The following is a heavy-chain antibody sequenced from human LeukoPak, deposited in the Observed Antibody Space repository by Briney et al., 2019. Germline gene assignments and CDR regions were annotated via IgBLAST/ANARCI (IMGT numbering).Heavy chain of an antibody. J-gene: IGHJ6*02. CDR3: ARGGTYYYGSASYGMDV. CDR2: INYSGST. CDR1: GGSFSDYY. V-gene: IGHV4-34*01. D-gene: IGHD3-10*01. Sequence: SETLSLTCAVYGGSFSDYYWNWIRQPPGKGLEWIAEINYSGSTNYNPSLNNRVRSRVTMSVDTSKNQHSLRLSSVTAADTAVYYCARGGTYYYGSASYGMDVWGQGTTVTVSS.